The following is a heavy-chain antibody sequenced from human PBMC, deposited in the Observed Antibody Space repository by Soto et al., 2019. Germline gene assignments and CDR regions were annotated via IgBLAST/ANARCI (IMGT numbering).Heavy chain of an antibody. CDR1: GYSFTNYG. CDR2: ISAYNGNT. D-gene: IGHD6-19*01. J-gene: IGHJ6*03. V-gene: IGHV1-18*01. CDR3: ARDRGVAPPVAGNTHYYYYMDV. Sequence: QDQLVQSGVEVKKPGPSVKVSCKASGYSFTNYGITWVRQAPGQGFEWMGWISAYNGNTNYAQKFQGRVTLTTDASTSTAYLELRSLRSDDTAVYYCARDRGVAPPVAGNTHYYYYMDVWGKGTTVTVSS.